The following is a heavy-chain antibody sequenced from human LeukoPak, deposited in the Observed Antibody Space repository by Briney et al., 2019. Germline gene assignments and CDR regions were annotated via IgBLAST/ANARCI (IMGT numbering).Heavy chain of an antibody. CDR3: ARIHDYGDYAFDR. V-gene: IGHV4-59*08. D-gene: IGHD4-17*01. CDR2: ISYSGST. CDR1: GGSISPYY. J-gene: IGHJ4*02. Sequence: SETLSLTCTVSGGSISPYYWSWIRQPSGKGLEYIGYISYSGSTNYSPSLKSRLTISVDTSENQFSLRLNSVTAADTAVYYCARIHDYGDYAFDRWGQGTLVTVSS.